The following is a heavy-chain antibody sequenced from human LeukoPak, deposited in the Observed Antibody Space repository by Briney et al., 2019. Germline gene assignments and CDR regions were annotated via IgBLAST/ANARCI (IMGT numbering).Heavy chain of an antibody. Sequence: GGSLRLSCAASGFTFNDYAMHWVRHAPGKGLEWVSGITWDSGLRGYADSVKGRFTISRDNAKNSVYLQMDSLRPEDTALYYCAKNLQDYWGQGTLVTVSS. J-gene: IGHJ4*02. CDR2: ITWDSGLR. CDR3: AKNLQDY. CDR1: GFTFNDYA. V-gene: IGHV3-9*01.